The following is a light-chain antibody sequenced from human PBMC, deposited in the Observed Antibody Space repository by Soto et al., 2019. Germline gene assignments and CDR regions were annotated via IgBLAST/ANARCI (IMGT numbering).Light chain of an antibody. CDR2: EVT. Sequence: QSALTQPVSVSGSPGQSITISCTGTSTDVGGYNYVSWYQQHPGKAPKLMIYEVTNRPSGVSNRFSGSKSANTASLTISGLQAEDEADYYCISYTSSSTNWVFGGGTKLTVL. CDR3: ISYTSSSTNWV. V-gene: IGLV2-14*01. CDR1: STDVGGYNY. J-gene: IGLJ3*02.